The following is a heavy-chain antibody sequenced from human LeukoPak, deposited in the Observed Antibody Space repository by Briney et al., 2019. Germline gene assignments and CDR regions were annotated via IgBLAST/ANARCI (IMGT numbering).Heavy chain of an antibody. CDR3: ARTETTVVTPDY. J-gene: IGHJ4*02. D-gene: IGHD4-23*01. Sequence: ASVKVSCKASGYTFTSYDINWVRQATGQGLEWMGIINPSGGSTSYAQKFQGRVTMTRDTSTSTVYMELSSLRSEDTAVYYCARTETTVVTPDYWGQGTLVTVSS. CDR2: INPSGGST. CDR1: GYTFTSYD. V-gene: IGHV1-46*01.